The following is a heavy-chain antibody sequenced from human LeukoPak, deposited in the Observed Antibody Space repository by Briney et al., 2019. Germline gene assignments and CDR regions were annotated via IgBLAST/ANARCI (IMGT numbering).Heavy chain of an antibody. CDR3: AGPRFGELLYDY. Sequence: PGGSLRLSCAASGFTVSSNYMSWVRQAPGKGLEWVSIIYTGDTTYYADSVKGRFITSRDYSKNTLYLQMNSLRADDTAVYYCAGPRFGELLYDYWGQGTLVTVSS. CDR1: GFTVSSNY. V-gene: IGHV3-53*01. CDR2: IYTGDTT. J-gene: IGHJ4*02. D-gene: IGHD3-10*01.